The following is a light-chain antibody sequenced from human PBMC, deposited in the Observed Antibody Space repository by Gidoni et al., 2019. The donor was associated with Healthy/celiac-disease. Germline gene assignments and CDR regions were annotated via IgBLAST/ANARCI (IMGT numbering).Light chain of an antibody. CDR1: QSVSSSY. J-gene: IGKJ1*01. V-gene: IGKV3-20*01. CDR3: QQYGSSPRT. CDR2: GAS. Sequence: EPVLPQSPGTLSLSPGERATLSCRASQSVSSSYLAWYQQKPGQAPRLLIYGASSRATGIPDRFSGSGSGTDFTLTISRLEPEDFAVYYCQQYGSSPRTFGQGTKVEIK.